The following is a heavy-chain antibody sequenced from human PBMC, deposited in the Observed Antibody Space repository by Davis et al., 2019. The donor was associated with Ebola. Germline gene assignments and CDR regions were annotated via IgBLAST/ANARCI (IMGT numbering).Heavy chain of an antibody. D-gene: IGHD2-2*01. J-gene: IGHJ4*02. CDR2: INPNSGGT. V-gene: IGHV1-2*02. CDR1: GYTFTGYY. Sequence: ASVKVSCKASGYTFTGYYMHWVRQAPGQGLEWMGWINPNSGGTNYAQKFQGRVTMTRDTSISTAYVALSRLGSDDTAVYYCAREGSCPTTSCHFDFWGQGTLVTVSS. CDR3: AREGSCPTTSCHFDF.